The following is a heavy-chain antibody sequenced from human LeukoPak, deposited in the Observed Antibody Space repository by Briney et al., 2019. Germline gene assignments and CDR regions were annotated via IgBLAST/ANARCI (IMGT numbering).Heavy chain of an antibody. V-gene: IGHV4-61*02. CDR2: IYTSGST. CDR1: GGSISSGSYY. D-gene: IGHD3-3*01. J-gene: IGHJ3*02. CDR3: ARVPTYYYDFWSGYYTADAFDI. Sequence: SETLSLTCTVSGGSISSGSYYWSWIRQPAGKGLEWIGRIYTSGSTNYNPSLKTRVTISVATSKNQFSLKLSSVTAADTAVYYCARVPTYYYDFWSGYYTADAFDIWGQGTMVTVSS.